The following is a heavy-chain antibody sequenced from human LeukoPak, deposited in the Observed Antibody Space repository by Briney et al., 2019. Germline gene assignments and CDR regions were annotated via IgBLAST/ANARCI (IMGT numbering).Heavy chain of an antibody. CDR3: ARAGAMAASRYYFDY. Sequence: GGSLRLSCAASGFTFSTYWMSWLRQAPGKGLEWVANIMHDGSEKNYVDSVKGRFTISGDNARNSLYLQMNSLRVEDTAVYYCARAGAMAASRYYFDYWGQGTLVTAYS. J-gene: IGHJ4*02. D-gene: IGHD6-19*01. CDR1: GFTFSTYW. CDR2: IMHDGSEK. V-gene: IGHV3-7*01.